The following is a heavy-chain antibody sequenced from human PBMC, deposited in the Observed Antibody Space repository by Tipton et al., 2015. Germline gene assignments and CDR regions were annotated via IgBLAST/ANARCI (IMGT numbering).Heavy chain of an antibody. Sequence: TLSLTCAVSAYSISSDYYWGWIRQPPGKGLEWIGSLYFSGNTYYNPSLKSRVTISLDTSKNQFSLKLSSVTAADTAVYYCARQHCYSTTCYAEFYYFDYWGQGSLVTVSS. CDR3: ARQHCYSTTCYAEFYYFDY. CDR1: AYSISSDYY. J-gene: IGHJ4*02. D-gene: IGHD2-2*01. CDR2: LYFSGNT. V-gene: IGHV4-38-2*01.